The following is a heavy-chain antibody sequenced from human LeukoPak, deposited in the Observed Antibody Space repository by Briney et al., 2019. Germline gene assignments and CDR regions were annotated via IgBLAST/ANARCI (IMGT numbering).Heavy chain of an antibody. Sequence: ASVKVSCKASGYTFTRYGVSWVRQAPGQGLEWVGWIRGDNGNTNYAQNFQGRVTMTTDTPSSTAYMEVRSLRSDDTAVYYCARVDMLTGYYFFDYWGQGTLVTVSS. V-gene: IGHV1-18*01. CDR3: ARVDMLTGYYFFDY. CDR2: IRGDNGNT. J-gene: IGHJ4*02. CDR1: GYTFTRYG. D-gene: IGHD3-9*01.